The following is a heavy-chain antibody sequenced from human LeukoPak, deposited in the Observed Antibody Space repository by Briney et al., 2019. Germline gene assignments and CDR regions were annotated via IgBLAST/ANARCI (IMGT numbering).Heavy chain of an antibody. Sequence: GGSLRLSCAASGFTVSSNYMSWVRQAPGKGLEWVSMLFSDGTTSYADSVKGRFAISRDNSKNTLYLQMNSLRAEDTAVYYCASTHLGYCSSASCQNDYWGQGTLVTVSS. CDR2: LFSDGTT. CDR3: ASTHLGYCSSASCQNDY. CDR1: GFTVSSNY. D-gene: IGHD2-2*01. V-gene: IGHV3-53*01. J-gene: IGHJ4*02.